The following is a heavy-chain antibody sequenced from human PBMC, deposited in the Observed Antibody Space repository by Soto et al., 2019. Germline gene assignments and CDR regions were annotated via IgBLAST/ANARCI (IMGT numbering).Heavy chain of an antibody. D-gene: IGHD5-12*01. V-gene: IGHV3-21*04. CDR2: ISSSGSLR. J-gene: IGHJ1*01. CDR1: GFTFSTYA. CDR3: ARGDKGRDGYNWRFQT. Sequence: PGGSLGRSCAASGFTFSTYAMNWVRQAPGKVLELFSSISSSGSLRYYADSVKGRFTISRDNAKNSMYLQMNSLRDQDTAVYYCARGDKGRDGYNWRFQTWAQGTMVTVSS.